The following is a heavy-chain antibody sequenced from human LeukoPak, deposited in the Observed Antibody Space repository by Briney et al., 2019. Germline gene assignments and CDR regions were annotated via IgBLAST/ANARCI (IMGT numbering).Heavy chain of an antibody. J-gene: IGHJ4*02. CDR3: TSRSRGYNYGLN. D-gene: IGHD5-18*01. CDR2: VFHSGNT. V-gene: IGHV4-30-2*01. CDR1: GGSISSGGYY. Sequence: PSETLSLTCTVSGGSISSGGYYWSWIRQPPGKGLEWIGYVFHSGNTYYNPSLNSRVTISIDTSKNQFSLNLSSVTAADTAVYYCTSRSRGYNYGLNWGQGTLVTVSS.